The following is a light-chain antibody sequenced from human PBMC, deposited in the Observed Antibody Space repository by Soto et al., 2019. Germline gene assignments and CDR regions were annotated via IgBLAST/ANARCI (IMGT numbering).Light chain of an antibody. CDR3: SSYTSSSTLVV. Sequence: QSALTQPASVSGSPGQSITISCTGTSSDVGDYNYVSWYQQDPGKAPKLMIYDVSNRPSGVSNRFSGSKSGNTASLTISGLRAEDEADYYCSSYTSSSTLVVFGGGTKLTVL. CDR1: SSDVGDYNY. J-gene: IGLJ2*01. V-gene: IGLV2-14*01. CDR2: DVS.